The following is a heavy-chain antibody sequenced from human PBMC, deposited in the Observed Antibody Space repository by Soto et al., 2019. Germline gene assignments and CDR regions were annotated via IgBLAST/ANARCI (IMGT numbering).Heavy chain of an antibody. CDR2: IYYSGST. V-gene: IGHV4-39*01. CDR3: ARQEEWLVPHEYFQH. J-gene: IGHJ1*01. CDR1: GGSISSSSYY. Sequence: SETLSLTCTVSGGSISSSSYYWGWIRQPPGKGLEWIGSIYYSGSTYYNPSLKSRVTISVDTSKNQFSLKLSSVTAADTAVYYCARQEEWLVPHEYFQHWGQGTLVTVSS. D-gene: IGHD6-19*01.